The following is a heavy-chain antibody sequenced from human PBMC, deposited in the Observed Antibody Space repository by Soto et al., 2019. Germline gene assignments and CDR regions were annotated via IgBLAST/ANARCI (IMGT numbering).Heavy chain of an antibody. J-gene: IGHJ4*02. CDR1: GGSISSSSYY. D-gene: IGHD1-26*01. Sequence: QLQLQESGPGLVKPSETLSLTCTVSGGSISSSSYYWAWIRQPPGKGLEWIGRIYYSGGTYYNPSLKGRVTISVDTSKNQFSLTLSSVTAADTAVYYGARPAYSGSYRGHYFDYWGQGTLVTVSS. CDR3: ARPAYSGSYRGHYFDY. CDR2: IYYSGGT. V-gene: IGHV4-39*01.